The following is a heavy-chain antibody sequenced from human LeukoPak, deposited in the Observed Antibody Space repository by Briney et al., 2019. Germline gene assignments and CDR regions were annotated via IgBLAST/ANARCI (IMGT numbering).Heavy chain of an antibody. D-gene: IGHD3-22*01. CDR1: GCTFSSYS. CDR2: ISNSRSYI. J-gene: IGHJ4*02. Sequence: WGSLRLSCAASGCTFSSYSMNWVRQAPGKGLEWVSSISNSRSYIYYADSVKGQFTISRDNAKNSLYLKMNSLRAEDTAVYYCATNPAYYDSSGYYHFVDYWGQGTLVTVSS. CDR3: ATNPAYYDSSGYYHFVDY. V-gene: IGHV3-21*01.